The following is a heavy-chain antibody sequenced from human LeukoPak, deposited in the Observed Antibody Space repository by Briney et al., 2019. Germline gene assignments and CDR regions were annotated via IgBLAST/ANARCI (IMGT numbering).Heavy chain of an antibody. Sequence: SETLSLTCTVSGGSVSSGSYYWSWIRQPPGKGLEWIGYIYYSGSTNYNPSLKSRVTISVDTSKNLFSLKVSSVTAADTAVYYCARGRSNYYGMDVWGQGTTVTVSS. D-gene: IGHD1-26*01. CDR3: ARGRSNYYGMDV. CDR2: IYYSGST. V-gene: IGHV4-61*01. J-gene: IGHJ6*02. CDR1: GGSVSSGSYY.